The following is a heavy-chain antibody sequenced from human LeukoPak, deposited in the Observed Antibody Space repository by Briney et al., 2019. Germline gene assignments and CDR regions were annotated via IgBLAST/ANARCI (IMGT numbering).Heavy chain of an antibody. V-gene: IGHV3-21*04. CDR1: GFTFSSYS. CDR3: ASYGSGIPHP. CDR2: ISSSSSYI. D-gene: IGHD3-10*01. Sequence: GGSLRLSCAASGFTFSSYSMNWVRQAPGKGLEWVSSISSSSSYIYYADSVKGRFTISRDNAKNSLYLQMNSLRAEDTALYYCASYGSGIPHPWGQGTLVTVSS. J-gene: IGHJ5*02.